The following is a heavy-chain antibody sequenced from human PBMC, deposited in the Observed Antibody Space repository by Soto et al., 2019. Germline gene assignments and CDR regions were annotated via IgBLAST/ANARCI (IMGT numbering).Heavy chain of an antibody. Sequence: EVQLLESGGGLGQPGGSLRLSCAASGFTFNNYAMTWVRQAPGKGLEWVSAISGGGDTTSYADSVKGLFTVSRDGSKNTLYLQMSSLRAEDTALYYCAKGRGGSGSLTPRVDFWGQGTLVTVSS. J-gene: IGHJ4*02. V-gene: IGHV3-23*01. CDR2: ISGGGDTT. CDR1: GFTFNNYA. D-gene: IGHD3-10*01. CDR3: AKGRGGSGSLTPRVDF.